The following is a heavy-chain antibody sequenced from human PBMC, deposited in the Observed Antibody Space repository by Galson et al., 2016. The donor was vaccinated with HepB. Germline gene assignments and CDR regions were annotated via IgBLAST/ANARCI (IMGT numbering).Heavy chain of an antibody. Sequence: ETLSLTCTVSGGSITNYYWSWIRQSPGKGLEWIGCIFYSAATQYHPSLESRITISVDTSKNQFYLKLSSVTAAYTAVYYCARGGASSRWLFPWGQGTLVTVSS. V-gene: IGHV4-59*01. CDR2: IFYSAAT. CDR3: ARGGASSRWLFP. J-gene: IGHJ5*02. D-gene: IGHD3-22*01. CDR1: GGSITNYY.